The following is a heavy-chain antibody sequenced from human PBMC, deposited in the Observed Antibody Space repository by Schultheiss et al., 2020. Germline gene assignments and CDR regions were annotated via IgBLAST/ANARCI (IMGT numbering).Heavy chain of an antibody. CDR2: ISAYNGNT. CDR3: ATIPFRVAGLFFDY. V-gene: IGHV1-18*01. Sequence: ASVKVSCKASGYTFTSYDINWVRQATGQGLEWMGWISAYNGNTNYAQKLQGRVTMTTDTSTSTAYMELSSLRSEDTAVYYCATIPFRVAGLFFDYWGQGTLVTVSS. J-gene: IGHJ4*02. CDR1: GYTFTSYD. D-gene: IGHD6-19*01.